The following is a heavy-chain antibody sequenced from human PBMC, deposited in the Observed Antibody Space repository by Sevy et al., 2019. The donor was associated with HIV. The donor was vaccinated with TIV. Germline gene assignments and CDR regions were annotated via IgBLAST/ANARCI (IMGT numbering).Heavy chain of an antibody. CDR1: GFTFSNYA. Sequence: GWSLRLSCAASGFTFSNYAMSWVRQAPGKGLEWVSAITGSGSYTYYADSVRGRFTISRDNSQNTLFLQVNSLRGEDTAVYYCAKYDFWSGYTEYYFDYWGPGTLVTVSS. CDR2: ITGSGSYT. CDR3: AKYDFWSGYTEYYFDY. J-gene: IGHJ4*02. D-gene: IGHD3-3*01. V-gene: IGHV3-23*01.